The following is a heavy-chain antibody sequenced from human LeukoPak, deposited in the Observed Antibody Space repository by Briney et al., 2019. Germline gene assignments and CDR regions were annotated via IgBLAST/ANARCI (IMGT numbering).Heavy chain of an antibody. J-gene: IGHJ6*02. V-gene: IGHV3-30*03. CDR3: ARDRAGIQLWSSYSNGMDV. CDR1: GFTFSSLG. CDR2: ISSDGSKK. D-gene: IGHD5-18*01. Sequence: GGSLRLSCVASGFTFSSLGMHWVRQAPGKGLEWVAVISSDGSKKNYADSVKGRLTLSRDNSKNTVYLQVDSLRTEDTAVYYCARDRAGIQLWSSYSNGMDVWGQGTTVTVSS.